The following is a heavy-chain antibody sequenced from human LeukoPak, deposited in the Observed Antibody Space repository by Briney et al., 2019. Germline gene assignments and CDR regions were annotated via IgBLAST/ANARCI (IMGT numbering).Heavy chain of an antibody. V-gene: IGHV3-23*01. J-gene: IGHJ4*02. D-gene: IGHD6-13*01. Sequence: PGGSLRLSCVASGFPFSSYAMNWVRQAPGEGLEWVSVISGGGGRTYYAGSVKGRFTISRDNSKNTVYLQMNSLRAEDTAVYFCARTGSSWYDNPPFDYWGQGTLVTVSS. CDR3: ARTGSSWYDNPPFDY. CDR1: GFPFSSYA. CDR2: ISGGGGRT.